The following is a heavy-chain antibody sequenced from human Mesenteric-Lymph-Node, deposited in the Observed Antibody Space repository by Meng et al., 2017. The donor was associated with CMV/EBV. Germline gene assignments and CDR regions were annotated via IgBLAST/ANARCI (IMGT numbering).Heavy chain of an antibody. D-gene: IGHD3-22*01. J-gene: IGHJ3*02. Sequence: GESLKISCAASGFTFSDYYMSWVRQAPGKGLEWVSAISGSGGSTYYADSVKGRFTISRDNSKNTLYLQMNSLRAEDTAVYYCAKSAYDSSGWGAFDIWGQGTMVTVSS. CDR2: ISGSGGST. CDR1: GFTFSDYY. V-gene: IGHV3-23*01. CDR3: AKSAYDSSGWGAFDI.